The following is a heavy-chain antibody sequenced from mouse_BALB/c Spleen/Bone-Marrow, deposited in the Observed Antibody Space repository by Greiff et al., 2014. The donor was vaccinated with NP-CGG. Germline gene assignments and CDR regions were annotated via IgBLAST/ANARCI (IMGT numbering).Heavy chain of an antibody. D-gene: IGHD1-1*01. CDR1: GFSIKDTY. V-gene: IGHV14-3*02. CDR2: IDPANCNT. CDR3: AAYYYGTYGFAY. Sequence: EVMLVESGAELVKPGASVKLSCTASGFSIKDTYMHWVKQRPEQGLEWIGRIDPANCNTKYDPKFQGKATITADTSSNTAYLQLSSLTSEDTAVYYCAAYYYGTYGFAYWGQGTLVTVSA. J-gene: IGHJ3*01.